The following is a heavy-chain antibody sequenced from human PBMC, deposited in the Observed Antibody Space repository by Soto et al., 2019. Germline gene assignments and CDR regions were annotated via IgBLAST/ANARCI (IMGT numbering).Heavy chain of an antibody. J-gene: IGHJ4*02. D-gene: IGHD3-22*01. CDR1: GFTFSSYG. Sequence: QVQLVESGGGVVQPGRSLRLSCAASGFTFSSYGMHWVRQAPGKGLEWVAVIWYDGSNKYYADSVKGRFTISRDNSKNTLYLQMNSLRAEDTAVYYRARGGPYYYDSSGYYPFRYWGQGTLVTVSS. V-gene: IGHV3-33*01. CDR2: IWYDGSNK. CDR3: ARGGPYYYDSSGYYPFRY.